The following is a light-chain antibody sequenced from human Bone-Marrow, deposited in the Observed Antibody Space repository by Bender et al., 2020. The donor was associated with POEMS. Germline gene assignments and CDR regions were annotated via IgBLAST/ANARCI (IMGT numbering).Light chain of an antibody. Sequence: QSALTQPAFVSGSPGQSITISCTGTSSAVVGYHSVSWYQHHSGKAPKVLIYDVTNRPSGVSRRFSGAKSGSTASLTISGLQTDDEADYYCASYATGGILVFGGGTKLTVL. J-gene: IGLJ3*02. CDR1: SSAVVGYHS. CDR2: DVT. CDR3: ASYATGGILV. V-gene: IGLV2-14*01.